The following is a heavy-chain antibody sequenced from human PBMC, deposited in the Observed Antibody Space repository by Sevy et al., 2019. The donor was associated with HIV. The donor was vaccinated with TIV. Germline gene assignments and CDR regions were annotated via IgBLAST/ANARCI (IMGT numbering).Heavy chain of an antibody. D-gene: IGHD3-16*02. J-gene: IGHJ6*02. V-gene: IGHV3-11*01. CDR1: GFTFSDYY. CDR2: ISSSGSTI. Sequence: GGSLRLSCAASGFTFSDYYMSWIRQAPGKGLEWVSYISSSGSTIYYVDSVKGRFTNSRDNAKNSLYLQMNSLRAEDTAVYYCARERHRNPHSGPPLSYRSYYYYYGMDDWGQGTTVTVSS. CDR3: ARERHRNPHSGPPLSYRSYYYYYGMDD.